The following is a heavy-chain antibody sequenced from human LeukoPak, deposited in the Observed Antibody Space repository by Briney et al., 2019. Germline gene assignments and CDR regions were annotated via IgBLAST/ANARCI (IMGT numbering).Heavy chain of an antibody. Sequence: GGSLRLSCAASGFTASSNYMSWVRQAPGKGLEWVSVIYSGGSTYYADSVKGRFTISRDNSENTLYLQMNSLRAEDTAVYYCASPEGYSSSWYYFDYWGQGTLVTVSS. CDR2: IYSGGST. D-gene: IGHD6-13*01. J-gene: IGHJ4*02. CDR1: GFTASSNY. CDR3: ASPEGYSSSWYYFDY. V-gene: IGHV3-66*02.